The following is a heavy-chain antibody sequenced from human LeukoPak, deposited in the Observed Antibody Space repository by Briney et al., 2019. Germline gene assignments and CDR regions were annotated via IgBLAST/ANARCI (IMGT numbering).Heavy chain of an antibody. CDR2: IYYSGST. Sequence: SETLSLTCAVYGGSFSGYYWSWIRQPPGKGLEWIGYIYYSGSTNYNPSLKSRVTISVDTSKNQFSLKLSSVTAADTAVYYCAGTDYDILTGYPGDNFDYWGQGTLVTVSS. J-gene: IGHJ4*02. D-gene: IGHD3-9*01. CDR1: GGSFSGYY. V-gene: IGHV4-59*01. CDR3: AGTDYDILTGYPGDNFDY.